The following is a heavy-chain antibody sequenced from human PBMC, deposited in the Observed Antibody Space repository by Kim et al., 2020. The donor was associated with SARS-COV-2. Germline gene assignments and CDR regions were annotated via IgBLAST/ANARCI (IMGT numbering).Heavy chain of an antibody. D-gene: IGHD6-6*01. CDR1: GFTFSSYG. CDR2: IWYDGSNK. V-gene: IGHV3-33*01. J-gene: IGHJ6*02. CDR3: ARDGPRYSSSSQYYGMDV. Sequence: GGSLRLSCAASGFTFSSYGMHWVRQAPGKGLEWVAVIWYDGSNKYYADSVKGRFTISRDNSKNTLYLQMNSLRAEDTAVYYCARDGPRYSSSSQYYGMDVWGQGTTVTVSS.